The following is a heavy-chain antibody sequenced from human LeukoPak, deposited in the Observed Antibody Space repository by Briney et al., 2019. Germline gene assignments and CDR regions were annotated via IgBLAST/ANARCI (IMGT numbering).Heavy chain of an antibody. D-gene: IGHD6-13*01. CDR2: INPSGGST. CDR1: GYTFTSYY. Sequence: ASVKVSCKASGYTFTSYYMHWVRQAPGQGLEWMGIINPSGGSTSFARKFQGRVTMTRDTSTSTVYMELSSLRSEDTAVYYCAREAAAGTTSFDCWGQGTLVTVSS. V-gene: IGHV1-46*01. CDR3: AREAAAGTTSFDC. J-gene: IGHJ4*02.